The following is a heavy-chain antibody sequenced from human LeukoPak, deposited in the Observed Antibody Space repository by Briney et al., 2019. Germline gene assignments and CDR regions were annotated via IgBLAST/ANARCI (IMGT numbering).Heavy chain of an antibody. CDR3: AIDEPNYAPYDFDY. Sequence: TAGGSLRLSCAASRFTFTNAWMNWVRQATGKGLEWVGRIKSKGDGETTDYAAPVKGRFTISRDDSNNKVYLQMNSLKIEDTAVYYCAIDEPNYAPYDFDYWGQGTLVTVSS. CDR1: RFTFTNAW. CDR2: IKSKGDGETT. J-gene: IGHJ4*02. V-gene: IGHV3-15*01. D-gene: IGHD4/OR15-4a*01.